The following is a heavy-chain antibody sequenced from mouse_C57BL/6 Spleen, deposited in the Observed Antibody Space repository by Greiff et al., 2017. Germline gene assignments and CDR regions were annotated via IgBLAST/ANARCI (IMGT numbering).Heavy chain of an antibody. Sequence: EVQVVESGGGLVKPGGSLKLSCAASGFTFRDYGMHWVRQAPEKGLEWVAYISSGSSTIYYADTVKGRFTISRDNAKNTLFLPMTRLRSEDTAMYYCARHFDVWGTGTTVTVSS. CDR1: GFTFRDYG. V-gene: IGHV5-17*01. CDR3: ARHFDV. CDR2: ISSGSSTI. J-gene: IGHJ1*03.